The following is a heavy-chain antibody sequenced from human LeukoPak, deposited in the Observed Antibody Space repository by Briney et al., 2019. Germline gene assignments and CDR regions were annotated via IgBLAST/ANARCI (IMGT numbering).Heavy chain of an antibody. J-gene: IGHJ4*02. Sequence: PSETLSLTCAVSGGSFSGYQWNWIRQPPGKGLEWIGETNHRGRTTYNPSLKSRVTMSIDTSKNHFCLRLSSVTAADTAVYYCARAYYYDSTGYFEDNYWGQGTLATVSS. CDR2: TNHRGRT. CDR3: ARAYYYDSTGYFEDNY. V-gene: IGHV4-34*01. CDR1: GGSFSGYQ. D-gene: IGHD3-22*01.